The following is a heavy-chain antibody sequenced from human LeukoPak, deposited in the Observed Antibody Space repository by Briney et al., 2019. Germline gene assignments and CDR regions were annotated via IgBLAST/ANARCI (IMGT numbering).Heavy chain of an antibody. Sequence: PSETLSLTCTVSGGSISDNYWSWIRQPPGKGLEWIGYIYYSGSTNYNPSLKSRVTISVDTSKNQFSLKLSSVTAADTAVYYCARGGYYYGGVVMFDYWGQGTLVTVSS. CDR1: GGSISDNY. J-gene: IGHJ4*02. V-gene: IGHV4-59*01. CDR3: ARGGYYYGGVVMFDY. CDR2: IYYSGST. D-gene: IGHD3-10*01.